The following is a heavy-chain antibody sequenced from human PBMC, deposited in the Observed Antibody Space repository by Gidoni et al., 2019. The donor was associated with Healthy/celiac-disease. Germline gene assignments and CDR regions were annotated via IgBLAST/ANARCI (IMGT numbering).Heavy chain of an antibody. CDR3: ARDRYCSSTSCYPGYWYFDL. Sequence: QVQLQESGPGLVKPSQTLSLTCTVSGGSISSGGYYWSWIRQHPGKGLEWIGYIYYSGSTYYNPSLKSRVTISVDTSKNQFSLKLSSVTAADTAVYYCARDRYCSSTSCYPGYWYFDLWGRGTLVTVSS. J-gene: IGHJ2*01. CDR2: IYYSGST. V-gene: IGHV4-31*03. CDR1: GGSISSGGYY. D-gene: IGHD2-2*01.